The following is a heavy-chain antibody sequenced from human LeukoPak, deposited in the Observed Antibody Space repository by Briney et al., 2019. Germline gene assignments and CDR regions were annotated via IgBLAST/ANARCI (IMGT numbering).Heavy chain of an antibody. CDR1: GYTFNGYY. Sequence: ASVKVSCKASGYTFNGYYMHWVRQAPGQGLEWMGWINPNSGGTNYAQKFQGRVTMTRDTSICTAYMELSRLRSDDTAVYYCARVYSGYDGFYYGMDVWGQGTTVTVSS. V-gene: IGHV1-2*02. CDR2: INPNSGGT. CDR3: ARVYSGYDGFYYGMDV. J-gene: IGHJ6*02. D-gene: IGHD5-12*01.